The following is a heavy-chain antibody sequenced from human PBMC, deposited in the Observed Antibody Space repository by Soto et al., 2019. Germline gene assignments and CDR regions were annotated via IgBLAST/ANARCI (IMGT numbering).Heavy chain of an antibody. J-gene: IGHJ4*02. V-gene: IGHV3-13*01. D-gene: IGHD3-10*01. CDR2: IGTAGDT. CDR3: ARGTDYYGSGSYFGSLDY. CDR1: GFTFSSYD. Sequence: HPGGSLRLSCAASGFTFSSYDMHWVRQATGKGLEWVSAIGTAGDTYYPGSVKGRFTISRENAKNSLYLQMNSLRAEDTAVYYCARGTDYYGSGSYFGSLDYWGQGTLVTVSS.